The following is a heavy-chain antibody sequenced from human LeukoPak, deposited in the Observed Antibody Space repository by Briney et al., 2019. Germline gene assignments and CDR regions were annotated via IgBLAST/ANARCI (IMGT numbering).Heavy chain of an antibody. CDR1: GGSISSYY. CDR2: IHYSGGS. V-gene: IGHV4-59*01. D-gene: IGHD3-22*01. Sequence: SETLSLTXTVSGGSISSYYWSWIRQPPGKGLEWIGYIHYSGGSNYNPSLKSRVTMSVDTSKNQFSLKLSSVTAADTAVYYCARASYYYEKRNYYYYMDVWGTGTTVTVSS. J-gene: IGHJ6*03. CDR3: ARASYYYEKRNYYYYMDV.